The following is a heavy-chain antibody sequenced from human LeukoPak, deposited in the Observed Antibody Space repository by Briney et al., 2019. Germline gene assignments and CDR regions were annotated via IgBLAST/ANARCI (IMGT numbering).Heavy chain of an antibody. CDR3: ARGEDFERYYLAY. CDR2: IYYSGST. J-gene: IGHJ4*02. D-gene: IGHD3-9*01. V-gene: IGHV4-59*01. Sequence: KPSETLSLTCTASGGSISSYYWSWIRQPPGKGLEWIGYIYYSGSTNYNPSLKSRVTISVDTSKNQFSLKLTSVTAADTAVYFCARGEDFERYYLAYWGQGTLVTVSS. CDR1: GGSISSYY.